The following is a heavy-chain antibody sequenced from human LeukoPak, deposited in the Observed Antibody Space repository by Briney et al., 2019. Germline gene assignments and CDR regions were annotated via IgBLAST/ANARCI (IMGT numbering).Heavy chain of an antibody. CDR3: ARQHCSGGDCYFFD. D-gene: IGHD2-15*01. J-gene: IGHJ4*02. V-gene: IGHV3-23*01. CDR1: GFTFTRYV. CDR2: VSESGSNR. Sequence: GGSLRLSCVVSGFTFTRYVMSWVRQAPGKGLEWVSSVSESGSNRYYADSVKGRFSISRDNSKNTLYLQLNSLRAEDTAVYYCARQHCSGGDCYFFDWGQGTLVTVSS.